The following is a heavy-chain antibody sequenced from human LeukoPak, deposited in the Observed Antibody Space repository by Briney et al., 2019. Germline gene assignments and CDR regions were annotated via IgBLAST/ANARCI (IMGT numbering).Heavy chain of an antibody. CDR3: AKDRDILTPLPFDY. V-gene: IGHV3-23*01. J-gene: IGHJ4*02. D-gene: IGHD3-9*01. CDR2: ISGSGGST. Sequence: PGGSLRLSCAASGFTFSSYWMHWVRHAPGKGLEWVSAISGSGGSTYYADSVKGRFTISRDNSKNTLYLQMNSLRAEDTAVYYCAKDRDILTPLPFDYWGQGTLVTVSS. CDR1: GFTFSSYW.